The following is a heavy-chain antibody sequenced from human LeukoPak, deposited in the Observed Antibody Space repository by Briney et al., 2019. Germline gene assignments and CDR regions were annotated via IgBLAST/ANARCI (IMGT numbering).Heavy chain of an antibody. CDR2: ISYDGSNK. CDR1: GFTFSSYA. D-gene: IGHD4-4*01. CDR3: ARDFLGYSNYDPI. Sequence: GGSLRLSCAASGFTFSSYAMHWVRQAPGKGLEWVAVISYDGSNKYYADSMKGRFTISRDNSKNTLYLQMNSLRAEDTAVYYCARDFLGYSNYDPIWGQGTLVTVSS. J-gene: IGHJ4*02. V-gene: IGHV3-30-3*01.